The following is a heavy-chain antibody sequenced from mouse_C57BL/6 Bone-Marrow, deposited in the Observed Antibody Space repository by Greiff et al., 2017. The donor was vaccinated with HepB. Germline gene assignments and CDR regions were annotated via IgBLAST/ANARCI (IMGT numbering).Heavy chain of an antibody. CDR3: ARKWNDYDEDWYFDV. V-gene: IGHV1-55*01. CDR1: GYTFTSYW. D-gene: IGHD2-4*01. CDR2: IYPGSGST. Sequence: QVQLKQPGAELVKPGASVKMSCKASGYTFTSYWITWVKQRPGQGLEWIGDIYPGSGSTNYNEKFKSKATLTVDTSSSTAYMQLSSLTSEDSAVYYCARKWNDYDEDWYFDVWGTGTTVTVSS. J-gene: IGHJ1*03.